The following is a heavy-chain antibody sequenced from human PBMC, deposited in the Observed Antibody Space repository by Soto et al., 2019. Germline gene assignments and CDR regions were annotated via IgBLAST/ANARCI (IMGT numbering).Heavy chain of an antibody. Sequence: GSPRLSCAASGFIFSGCGMNWVRQAPGQGLEWLGLISSSSETIYYAESVKGRFTFSRDNAKNSLFLHMNSLRDEDTAVYYCARVPSDDFWSGPDYWGQGALVTVSS. V-gene: IGHV3-48*02. CDR2: ISSSSETI. D-gene: IGHD3-3*01. J-gene: IGHJ4*02. CDR1: GFIFSGCG. CDR3: ARVPSDDFWSGPDY.